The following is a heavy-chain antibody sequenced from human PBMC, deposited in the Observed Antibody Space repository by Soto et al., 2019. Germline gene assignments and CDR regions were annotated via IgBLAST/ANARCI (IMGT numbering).Heavy chain of an antibody. Sequence: SETLSLTCTVSGGSITNGDYFWNWIRQSPGKGLEWIGFIYHTGTTYYNPSLRSRVSMSVDTSKNQFSLTVNSVTATDTGVYYCARANLVVVVADTGNAFDIWGQGTMVTVSS. V-gene: IGHV4-30-4*01. CDR2: IYHTGTT. CDR1: GGSITNGDYF. J-gene: IGHJ3*02. D-gene: IGHD2-15*01. CDR3: ARANLVVVVADTGNAFDI.